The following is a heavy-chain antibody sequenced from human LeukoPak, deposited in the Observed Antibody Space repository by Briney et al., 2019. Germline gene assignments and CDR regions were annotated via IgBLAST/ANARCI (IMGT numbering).Heavy chain of an antibody. Sequence: GGSLRLSCAASGFTFSSHWMHWVRQAPGKGLEWVSAISGSDGSTYYADSVKGRFTISRDNSKNTLYLQMNSLRAEDTAVYYCAKDVLEMATIFDYWGQGTLVTVSS. CDR1: GFTFSSHW. J-gene: IGHJ4*02. D-gene: IGHD5-24*01. V-gene: IGHV3-23*01. CDR2: ISGSDGST. CDR3: AKDVLEMATIFDY.